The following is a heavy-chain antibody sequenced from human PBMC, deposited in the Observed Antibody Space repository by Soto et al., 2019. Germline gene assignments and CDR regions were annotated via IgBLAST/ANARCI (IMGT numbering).Heavy chain of an antibody. V-gene: IGHV2-70*01. Sequence: SGPTLVNPTQTLTLTCTFSGFSLSTSGMCVSWIRQPPGKAPEWLALIDWDDDKYYSTSLKTRLTISKDTSKNQVVLTMTNMDPVDTATYYCARMYYYDSSGSYYFDYWGQGTLVTVSS. CDR2: IDWDDDK. J-gene: IGHJ4*02. D-gene: IGHD3-22*01. CDR1: GFSLSTSGMC. CDR3: ARMYYYDSSGSYYFDY.